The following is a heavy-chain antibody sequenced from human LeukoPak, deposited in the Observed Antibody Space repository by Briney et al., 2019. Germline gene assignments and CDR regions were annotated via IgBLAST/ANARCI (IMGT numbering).Heavy chain of an antibody. D-gene: IGHD3-22*01. CDR3: TSNYDSGAFDY. V-gene: IGHV3-73*01. J-gene: IGHJ4*02. CDR2: IRSKANSYAT. Sequence: GGSLKLSCAATGFTFSGSAMHWVRQASGKGLEWVGRIRSKANSYATAYAASVKGRFTISRDDSKNTAYLQMNSLKTEDTAAYYCTSNYDSGAFDYWGQGTLVTVSS. CDR1: GFTFSGSA.